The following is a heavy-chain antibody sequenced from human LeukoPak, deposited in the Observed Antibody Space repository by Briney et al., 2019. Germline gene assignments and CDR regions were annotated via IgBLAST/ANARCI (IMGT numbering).Heavy chain of an antibody. CDR3: ARAQKAAAGRFDY. D-gene: IGHD6-13*01. V-gene: IGHV3-21*04. CDR2: ISSSSSYI. Sequence: GGSLRLSCAASGFTFSSYSMNWVRQAPGKGLEWVSSISSSSSYIYYADSVKGRFTISRDNSKNTLYLQMNSLRAEDTAVYYCARAQKAAAGRFDYWGQGTLVTVSS. J-gene: IGHJ4*02. CDR1: GFTFSSYS.